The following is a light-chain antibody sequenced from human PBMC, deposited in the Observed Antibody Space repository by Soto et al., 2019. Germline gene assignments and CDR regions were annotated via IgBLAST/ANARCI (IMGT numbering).Light chain of an antibody. V-gene: IGKV3-15*01. CDR2: AVS. CDR1: QSVSSN. CDR3: QQYNNWWT. J-gene: IGKJ1*01. Sequence: EILMTQSPATLSVSPVERATLSCRASQSVSSNLAWYQQKPGQAPRLLIYAVSTRATGIPARFSGSGSGTEFTLTINSLQSEDFAVYYCQQYNNWWTFGQGTKVDIK.